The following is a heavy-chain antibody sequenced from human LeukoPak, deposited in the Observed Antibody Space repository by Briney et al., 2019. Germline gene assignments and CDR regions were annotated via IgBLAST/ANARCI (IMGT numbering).Heavy chain of an antibody. V-gene: IGHV3-23*01. CDR2: ISGSGGST. CDR1: GFTFSSYA. J-gene: IGHJ6*02. D-gene: IGHD3-3*01. CDR3: ARGLRFLEWSNPYYYGMDV. Sequence: GASLRLSCAASGFTFSSYAMSWVRQAPGKGLEWVSAISGSGGSTYYADSVKGRFTISRDNSKNTLYLQMNSLRAEDTAVYYCARGLRFLEWSNPYYYGMDVWGQGTTVTVSS.